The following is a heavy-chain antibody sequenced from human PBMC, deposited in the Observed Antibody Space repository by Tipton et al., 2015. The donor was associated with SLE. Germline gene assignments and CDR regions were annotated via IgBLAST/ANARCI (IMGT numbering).Heavy chain of an antibody. Sequence: TLSLTCSVSGGSISSNDYYWGWIRQPPGKGLEWIGNIFKIGSPHYNPSLKSRVSLSVDTSKNQFSLKLSSVTAADTAVYYCARDRCSGGGCYFDFWGLGALVTVSS. CDR1: GGSISSNDYY. V-gene: IGHV4-39*07. CDR3: ARDRCSGGGCYFDF. CDR2: IFKIGSP. J-gene: IGHJ4*02. D-gene: IGHD2-15*01.